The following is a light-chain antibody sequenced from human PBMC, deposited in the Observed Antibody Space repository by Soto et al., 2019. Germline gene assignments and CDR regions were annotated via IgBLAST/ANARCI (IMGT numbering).Light chain of an antibody. V-gene: IGKV3-20*01. CDR2: GAS. CDR1: QSVSSTY. CDR3: PQFGGSPPIT. J-gene: IGKJ5*01. Sequence: EMVLTQSPGTLSLSPGERATLSCRASQSVSSTYLVWYHQKPGQAPRLLIYGASTRSTGIPDRFSGSGSLTDFTLTISRLEPEDSAVYYCPQFGGSPPITFGRGTRLAIK.